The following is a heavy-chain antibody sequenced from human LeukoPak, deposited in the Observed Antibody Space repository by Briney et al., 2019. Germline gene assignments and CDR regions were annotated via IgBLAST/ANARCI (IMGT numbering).Heavy chain of an antibody. CDR1: GFIFSDHY. V-gene: IGHV3-33*08. CDR3: ARVDSSGSDYYYYGMDV. J-gene: IGHJ6*02. Sequence: GGSLRLSCGASGFIFSDHYMNWVRQAPGKGLEWVAVIWYDGSNKYYADSVKGRFTISRDNSKNTLYLQMNSLRAEDTAVYYCARVDSSGSDYYYYGMDVWGQGTTVTVSS. D-gene: IGHD3-22*01. CDR2: IWYDGSNK.